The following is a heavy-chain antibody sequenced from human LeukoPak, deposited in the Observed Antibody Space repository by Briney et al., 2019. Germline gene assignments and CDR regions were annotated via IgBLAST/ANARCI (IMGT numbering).Heavy chain of an antibody. Sequence: GGSLRLSCAASGFVFSDYYMHWIRQAPGKGLEWVPFISSGGTTIYYADSVKGRFTISRDNAKNSLHLQMNSLRAEDTAVYYCARGGAFCSVDGCYSGRNWFDPWGQGTLVTVSS. CDR1: GFVFSDYY. V-gene: IGHV3-11*04. J-gene: IGHJ5*02. D-gene: IGHD2-15*01. CDR3: ARGGAFCSVDGCYSGRNWFDP. CDR2: ISSGGTTI.